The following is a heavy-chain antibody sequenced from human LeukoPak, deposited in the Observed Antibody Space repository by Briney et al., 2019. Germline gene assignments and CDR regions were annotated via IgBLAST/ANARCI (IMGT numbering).Heavy chain of an antibody. V-gene: IGHV4-38-2*02. D-gene: IGHD2/OR15-2a*01. CDR2: IYHSGST. CDR1: GYSISSDSY. J-gene: IGHJ4*02. CDR3: ARSMRRNFPDY. Sequence: SETLSLTCTVSGYSISSDSYWGWIRQPPGKGLEWIGSIYHSGSTYYNPSLKSRVTMSVDTSKSQFSLKLSPVTATDTAVYYCARSMRRNFPDYWGQGTLVTVSS.